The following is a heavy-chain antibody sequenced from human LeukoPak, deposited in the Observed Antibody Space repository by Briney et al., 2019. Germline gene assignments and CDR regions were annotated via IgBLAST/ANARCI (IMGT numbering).Heavy chain of an antibody. Sequence: SETLSLTCTVSDGSINGYYWNWIRQPPGKGLEMLGHIYYSGSPTYNPSLKSRVTISVDTSKNQFSLQLSSVTAADTAVYYCAGDVMSTALDAFDVWGQGTMVTVSS. V-gene: IGHV4-59*01. CDR1: DGSINGYY. D-gene: IGHD1-1*01. CDR2: IYYSGSP. J-gene: IGHJ3*01. CDR3: AGDVMSTALDAFDV.